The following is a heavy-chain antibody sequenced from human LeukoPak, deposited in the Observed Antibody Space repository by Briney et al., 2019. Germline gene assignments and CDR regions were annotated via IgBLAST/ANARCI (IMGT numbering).Heavy chain of an antibody. J-gene: IGHJ5*02. V-gene: IGHV1-2*02. CDR3: ASEAAEGTYPANWFDP. D-gene: IGHD2-2*01. CDR2: INPNSGGT. Sequence: ASVKVSCKASGYTFTGYYMHWVRQAPGQGLEWMGWINPNSGGTNYAQKFQGKVTMTRDTSISTAYMELSRLRSDDTAVYYCASEAAEGTYPANWFDPWGQGTLVTVSS. CDR1: GYTFTGYY.